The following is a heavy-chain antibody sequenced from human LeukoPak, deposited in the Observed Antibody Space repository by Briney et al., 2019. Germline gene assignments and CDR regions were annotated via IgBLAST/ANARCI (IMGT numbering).Heavy chain of an antibody. D-gene: IGHD1-1*01. Sequence: GGSLRLSCAASGFTFSSYDMHWVRQATGKGLEWVSAIGTAGDTYYPGSVKGRFTISRENAKNSLYLQMNSLRAGDTAVYYCARGATTAVNPEGAFDIWGQGTMVTVSS. CDR3: ARGATTAVNPEGAFDI. CDR2: IGTAGDT. J-gene: IGHJ3*02. V-gene: IGHV3-13*01. CDR1: GFTFSSYD.